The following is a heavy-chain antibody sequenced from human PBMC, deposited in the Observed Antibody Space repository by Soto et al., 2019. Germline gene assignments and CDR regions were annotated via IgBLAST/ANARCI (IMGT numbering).Heavy chain of an antibody. V-gene: IGHV5-51*01. CDR1: GSSFTSYC. Sequence: AEYLKISCKGSGSSFTSYCIACVRKMPWKGLECMGIIDPGASDTRYSPSCEGQVTISADKAINTAYLHWSSLKASDRAMDHCARPCDTSGRYEHWAQGTLVTVSS. J-gene: IGHJ5*02. CDR3: ARPCDTSGRYEH. CDR2: IDPGASDT. D-gene: IGHD6-19*01.